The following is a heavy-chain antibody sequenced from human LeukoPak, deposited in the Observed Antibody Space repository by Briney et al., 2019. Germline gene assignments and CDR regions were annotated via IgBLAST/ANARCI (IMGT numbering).Heavy chain of an antibody. D-gene: IGHD1-26*01. Sequence: GGSLRLSCAASGFTFSGYYMSWIRQAPGKGLEWVSSITSSGTYIYYADSVKGRFTISRDNAKNSLYLQMNSLRPEDTAVYYCARDPYSGSYGDYHYYYMDVWGKGTTVTISS. CDR2: ITSSGTYI. CDR3: ARDPYSGSYGDYHYYYMDV. CDR1: GFTFSGYY. J-gene: IGHJ6*03. V-gene: IGHV3-11*04.